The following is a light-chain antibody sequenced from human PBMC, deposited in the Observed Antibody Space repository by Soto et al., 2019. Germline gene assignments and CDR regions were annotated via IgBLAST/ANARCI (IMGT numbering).Light chain of an antibody. Sequence: DIVMTQSPDSLAVSLGERATINCKSSQSILYVSNDKTYLAWYQQEPGQPPKLLIYWASTRESGVPERFSGGGSGTDFTLTISSLQAEDSATYYCLQDINYPWTFGQGTKVEIK. CDR1: QSILYVSNDKTY. J-gene: IGKJ1*01. CDR3: LQDINYPWT. CDR2: WAS. V-gene: IGKV4-1*01.